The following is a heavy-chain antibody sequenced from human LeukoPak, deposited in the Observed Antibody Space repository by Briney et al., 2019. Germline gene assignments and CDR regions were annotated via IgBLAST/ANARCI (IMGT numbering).Heavy chain of an antibody. V-gene: IGHV4-59*08. CDR3: ARGIPQWPARVDY. Sequence: SETLSLTCTVSGGSISSYYWSWIRQPPGKGLEWIGFIYYTGSTNYNPSLKSRVTISVDTSNNQFSLKLSSLTAADTAVYYCARGIPQWPARVDYWGQGTLVTVS. J-gene: IGHJ4*02. CDR1: GGSISSYY. CDR2: IYYTGST. D-gene: IGHD6-19*01.